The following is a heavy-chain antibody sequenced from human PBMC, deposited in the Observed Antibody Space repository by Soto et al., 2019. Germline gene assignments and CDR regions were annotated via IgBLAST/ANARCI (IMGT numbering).Heavy chain of an antibody. D-gene: IGHD3-10*01. CDR2: ISYDGSNK. CDR1: GFTFSSYG. CDR3: ARLGPYASGTYSFRHNRFDP. J-gene: IGHJ5*02. Sequence: GGSVRLSCAASGFTFSSYGMHWVRQAPGKGLEWVAVISYDGSNKYYADSVKGRFTISRDNSKNTLYLQMNSLRAEDTAVYYCARLGPYASGTYSFRHNRFDPWGQGTLVTVSS. V-gene: IGHV3-30*03.